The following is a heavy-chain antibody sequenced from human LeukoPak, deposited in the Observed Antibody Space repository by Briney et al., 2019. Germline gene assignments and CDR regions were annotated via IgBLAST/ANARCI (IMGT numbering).Heavy chain of an antibody. Sequence: ASVKVSCKASGSNFSDYHINWVRQVSGQGPEWMGWINPKSGDAKYGQAFQGRVTMTRDTSISTAYMELNRLRFDDTAMYYCARGEYSNGYPYRLDSWGQGTLVTVSS. CDR3: ARGEYSNGYPYRLDS. D-gene: IGHD3-16*01. CDR2: INPKSGDA. J-gene: IGHJ4*02. V-gene: IGHV1-2*02. CDR1: GSNFSDYH.